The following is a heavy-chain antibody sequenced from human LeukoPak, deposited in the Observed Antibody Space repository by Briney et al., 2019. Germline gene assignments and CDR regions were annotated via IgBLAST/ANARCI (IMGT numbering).Heavy chain of an antibody. CDR1: GFTFSNYA. Sequence: GGSLRLSCAASGFTFSNYAMSWVRQAPGKGLEWVSAISGSGGNTYYADSVKGRFTISRDNSKNTLYLQMNSLRAEDTAVYYCARGPCGGDCYSVGDAFDIWGQGTMVTVSS. V-gene: IGHV3-23*01. D-gene: IGHD2-21*01. CDR2: ISGSGGNT. J-gene: IGHJ3*02. CDR3: ARGPCGGDCYSVGDAFDI.